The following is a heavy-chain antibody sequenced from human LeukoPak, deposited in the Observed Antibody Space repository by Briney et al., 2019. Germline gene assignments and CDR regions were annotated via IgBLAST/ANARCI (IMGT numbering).Heavy chain of an antibody. CDR2: INTDGKGT. V-gene: IGHV3-74*01. CDR1: GFTFSSYW. D-gene: IGHD6-25*01. J-gene: IGHJ4*02. CDR3: ARGGVKAALEY. Sequence: GGSLRLSCAASGFTFSSYWMHWVRQAPGKGLGWVSRINTDGKGTNYADSVKGRLPTSRDTAKNTLYLQMNSLRAEDPALYYCARGGVKAALEYWGQGTLVTVSS.